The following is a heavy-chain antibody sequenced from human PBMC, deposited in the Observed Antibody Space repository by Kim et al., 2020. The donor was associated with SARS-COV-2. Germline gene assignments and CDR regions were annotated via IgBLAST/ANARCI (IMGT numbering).Heavy chain of an antibody. CDR3: ARSSVVRWRPYYFDY. J-gene: IGHJ4*02. D-gene: IGHD4-17*01. CDR2: INAGNGNT. CDR1: GYTFTSYA. Sequence: ASVKVSCKASGYTFTSYAMHWVRQAPGQRLEWMGWINAGNGNTKYSQKFKGRVTITRDTSASTAYMELSSLRSEDTAVYYCARSSVVRWRPYYFDYWGQGTLVTVSS. V-gene: IGHV1-3*01.